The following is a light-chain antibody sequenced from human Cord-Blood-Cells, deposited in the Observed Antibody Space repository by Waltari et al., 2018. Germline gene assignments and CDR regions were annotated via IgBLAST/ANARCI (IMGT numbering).Light chain of an antibody. J-gene: IGLJ2*01. CDR3: SSYAGSNNFVV. CDR2: EVS. Sequence: QSALTQTPSAYGPPGQSVTIPYTGPSRHEGGYNYVSWYQQHHGKAPKLMIYEVSKRPSGFPDRFSGSKSGNTASLTVSGLQAEDEADYYCSSYAGSNNFVVFGGGTKLTVL. V-gene: IGLV2-8*01. CDR1: SRHEGGYNY.